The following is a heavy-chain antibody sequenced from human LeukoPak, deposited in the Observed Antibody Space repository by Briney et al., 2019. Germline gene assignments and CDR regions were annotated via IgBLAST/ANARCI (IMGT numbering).Heavy chain of an antibody. Sequence: SETLSLTCTVSGGSISSYYWSWIRQPPGKGLEWIGCIYYSGSTNYNPSLKSRVTISVDTSKNQFSLKLTSVTAADTAVYYCARLGIGVVPSAMLGDYYFDYWGQGTLVTVSS. D-gene: IGHD2-2*01. CDR1: GGSISSYY. CDR3: ARLGIGVVPSAMLGDYYFDY. CDR2: IYYSGST. J-gene: IGHJ4*02. V-gene: IGHV4-59*08.